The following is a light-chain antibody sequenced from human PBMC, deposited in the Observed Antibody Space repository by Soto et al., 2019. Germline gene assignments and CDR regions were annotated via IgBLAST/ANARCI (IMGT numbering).Light chain of an antibody. CDR2: AAS. V-gene: IGKV1-39*01. CDR3: QQLNSYPLT. J-gene: IGKJ4*01. Sequence: DIQMTQSPSSLSASVGDRITITCRASHSISRYLNWYQHKPGKAPKLLIDAASRLERGVPSRFSGGGSGTDFTLNISSLQPEDSATYYCQQLNSYPLTFGGGTKVDIK. CDR1: HSISRY.